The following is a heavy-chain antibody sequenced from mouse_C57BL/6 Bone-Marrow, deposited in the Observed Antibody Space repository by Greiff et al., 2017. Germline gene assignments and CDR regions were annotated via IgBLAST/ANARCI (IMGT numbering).Heavy chain of an antibody. CDR3: AREDYLRFNWYFDV. J-gene: IGHJ1*03. CDR1: GYTFTSYW. D-gene: IGHD5-5*01. Sequence: QVQLQQPGAELVKPGASVKLSCKASGYTFTSYWMQWVKQRPGQGLEWIGEIDPSDSYTNYNQKFKGKATLTVETSTSTANMQLSSLTSEDSAVYNCAREDYLRFNWYFDVWGTGTTVTVSS. V-gene: IGHV1-50*01. CDR2: IDPSDSYT.